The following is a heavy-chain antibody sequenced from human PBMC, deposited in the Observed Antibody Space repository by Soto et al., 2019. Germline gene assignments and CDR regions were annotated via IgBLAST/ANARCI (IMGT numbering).Heavy chain of an antibody. D-gene: IGHD1-1*01. J-gene: IGHJ4*02. CDR1: GFTISSNA. V-gene: IGHV3-23*01. CDR2: ISDRGATT. Sequence: GGSLRLSCAASGFTISSNAMYWVRQAPGKGLEWVSAISDRGATTHYADSVKGRFTISRDTSKNTLYLQPNTLRADDTAVYYCAKDKPGTTSFDYWGQGTLVTVSS. CDR3: AKDKPGTTSFDY.